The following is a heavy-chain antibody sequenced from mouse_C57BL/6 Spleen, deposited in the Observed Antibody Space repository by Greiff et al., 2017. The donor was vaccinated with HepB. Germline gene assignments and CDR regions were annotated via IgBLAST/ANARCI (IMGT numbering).Heavy chain of an antibody. Sequence: QVQLQQSGPGLVAPSQSLSITCTVSGFSLTSYGVDWVRQSPGKGLEWLVVIWGVGSTNYNSALKSRLSISKDKSKSQVFLKMNSLQTDDTAMYYCASGPLRLAYRGQGTLVTVSA. CDR3: ASGPLRLAY. V-gene: IGHV2-6*01. J-gene: IGHJ3*01. D-gene: IGHD1-2*01. CDR2: IWGVGST. CDR1: GFSLTSYG.